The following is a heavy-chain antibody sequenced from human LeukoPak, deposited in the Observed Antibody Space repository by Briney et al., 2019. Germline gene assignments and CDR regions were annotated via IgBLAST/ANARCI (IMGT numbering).Heavy chain of an antibody. D-gene: IGHD2-15*01. V-gene: IGHV3-23*01. CDR2: ISGSGGST. CDR3: AKDLDHVAVAATSFF. CDR1: GFTFSSYA. Sequence: GGSLRLSCAASGFTFSSYAMGWVRQAPGKGLEWVSAISGSGGSTYYADSVKGRFTISRDNSKNTLYLQMNSLRAEDTAVYYCAKDLDHVAVAATSFFWGQGTLVTVSS. J-gene: IGHJ4*02.